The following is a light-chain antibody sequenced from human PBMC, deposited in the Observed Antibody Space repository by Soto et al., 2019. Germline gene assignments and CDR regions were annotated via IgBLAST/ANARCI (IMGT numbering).Light chain of an antibody. J-gene: IGKJ4*01. CDR3: HQYAVSPLT. CDR2: DAS. Sequence: EIVLTQSPGTLSLSPGESATLSSRASQSVGRNYLAWFQHKPDQAPRLLIYDASNRATGVPDRFSGSGSGTDFTLSVTRLEPEDFAVYYCHQYAVSPLTFGGGTKVDIK. CDR1: QSVGRNY. V-gene: IGKV3-20*01.